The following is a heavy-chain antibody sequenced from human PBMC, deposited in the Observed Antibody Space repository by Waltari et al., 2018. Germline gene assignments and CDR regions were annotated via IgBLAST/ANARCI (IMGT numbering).Heavy chain of an antibody. D-gene: IGHD1-7*01. Sequence: QVPLVQSGAEVKKPGASVKVSCRTYGYNFANYYVQWVRQAPGQGLEWMGIINPGYGTTSYAQKCQGRVTMAMDTSTNTVYLEMSSLTAEDTAVYYCARGLPGSTFRTEYDYWGQGTLVTVSS. CDR3: ARGLPGSTFRTEYDY. J-gene: IGHJ4*02. CDR2: INPGYGTT. V-gene: IGHV1-46*01. CDR1: GYNFANYY.